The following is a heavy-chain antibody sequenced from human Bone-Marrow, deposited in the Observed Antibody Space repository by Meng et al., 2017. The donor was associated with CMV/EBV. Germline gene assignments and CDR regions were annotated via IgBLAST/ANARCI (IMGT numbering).Heavy chain of an antibody. CDR2: INHSGST. V-gene: IGHV4-34*01. D-gene: IGHD3-3*01. Sequence: SETLSLTCAVYGGSFSGYYWSWIRQPPGKGLEWIGEINHSGSTNYNPSLKSRVTISVDTSKNQFSLKLSSVTAADTAVYYCARDAGRLFGVFHIDYWGQGTLVTVSS. CDR1: GGSFSGYY. J-gene: IGHJ4*02. CDR3: ARDAGRLFGVFHIDY.